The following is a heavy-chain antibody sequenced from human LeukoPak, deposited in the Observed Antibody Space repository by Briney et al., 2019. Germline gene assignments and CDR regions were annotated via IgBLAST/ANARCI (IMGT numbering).Heavy chain of an antibody. CDR3: ARPRSFGRSWYLGYFDL. J-gene: IGHJ4*02. D-gene: IGHD6-13*01. Sequence: GGSLRLSCVASGFTFTSYGMNWVRQAPGKGLEWVSVISISGGNIYYADSVKGRFTISRDNSKNTLYLQMNSLTAEDTAVYYCARPRSFGRSWYLGYFDLWAQGTLVTVPS. CDR2: ISISGGNI. V-gene: IGHV3-23*01. CDR1: GFTFTSYG.